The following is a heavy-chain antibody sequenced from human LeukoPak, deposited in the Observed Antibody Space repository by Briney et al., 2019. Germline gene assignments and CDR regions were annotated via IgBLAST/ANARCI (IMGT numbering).Heavy chain of an antibody. J-gene: IGHJ5*02. CDR3: ARNFLRRNWDWFDP. Sequence: PSETLSLTCAVYGGSFSSYYWSWIRQPPGKRLEWVGEINHSGSTNYNSSLKSRVTISVDTSKNQFSLKLTSVTAADTAVYYCARNFLRRNWDWFDPWGQGTLVIVSS. CDR2: INHSGST. D-gene: IGHD5-12*01. V-gene: IGHV4-34*01. CDR1: GGSFSSYY.